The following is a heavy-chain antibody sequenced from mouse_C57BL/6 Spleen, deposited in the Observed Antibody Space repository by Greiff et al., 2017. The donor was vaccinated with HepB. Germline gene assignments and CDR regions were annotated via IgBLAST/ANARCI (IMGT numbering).Heavy chain of an antibody. CDR2: IDPEDGDT. CDR3: TTAITTAYYFDY. D-gene: IGHD1-2*01. V-gene: IGHV14-1*01. Sequence: VQLQQSGAELVRPGASVKLSCTASGFNIKDYYMHWVKQRPEQGLEWIGRIDPEDGDTEYAPKFQGKATMTADTSSNTAYLQLSSLTSEDTAVYYCTTAITTAYYFDYWGQGTTLTVSS. CDR1: GFNIKDYY. J-gene: IGHJ2*01.